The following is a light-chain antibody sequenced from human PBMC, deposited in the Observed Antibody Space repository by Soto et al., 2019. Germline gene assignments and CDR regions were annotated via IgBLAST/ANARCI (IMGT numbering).Light chain of an antibody. J-gene: IGLJ1*01. Sequence: QSALTQPASVSGSPGQSITISCTGTSSDVGGYNYVSWYQQHPGKAPKLMIYDVSNWPSGVSNRFSGSKSGNTASLTISGLQPEDEADYYCSSYTGSSTPYVFGTGTKLTVL. V-gene: IGLV2-14*01. CDR1: SSDVGGYNY. CDR3: SSYTGSSTPYV. CDR2: DVS.